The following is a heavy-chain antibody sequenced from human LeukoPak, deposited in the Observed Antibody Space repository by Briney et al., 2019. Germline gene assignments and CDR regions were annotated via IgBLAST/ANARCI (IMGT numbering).Heavy chain of an antibody. CDR1: GGSFSCYY. CDR3: ARGCIDFWSGYYTKGLYFDY. Sequence: SETLSLTCAVYGGSFSCYYWSWIRHPPGKGLEWIGELNHSGSTNYNPSLKSRVTISVDTSKNQFSLKLSSVTAADTAVYYCARGCIDFWSGYYTKGLYFDYWGQGTLVTVSS. V-gene: IGHV4-34*01. J-gene: IGHJ4*02. D-gene: IGHD3-3*01. CDR2: LNHSGST.